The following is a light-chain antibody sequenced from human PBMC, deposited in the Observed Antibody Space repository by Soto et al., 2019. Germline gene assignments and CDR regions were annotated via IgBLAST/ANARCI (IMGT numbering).Light chain of an antibody. V-gene: IGKV3-15*01. CDR1: QSVRTN. Sequence: EIVMTQSPATLAVSPGERAALSCRASQSVRTNFAWYQQKPGQAPRLLIYGASSRATGTPARFSGSGSGTEFTLNISSLQSEDFAVYYCQQYNNWPYTFGLGTKLEMK. CDR3: QQYNNWPYT. CDR2: GAS. J-gene: IGKJ2*01.